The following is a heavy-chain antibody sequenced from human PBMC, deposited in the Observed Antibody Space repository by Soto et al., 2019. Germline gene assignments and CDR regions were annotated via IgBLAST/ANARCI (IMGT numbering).Heavy chain of an antibody. CDR1: GGSISSSIYY. V-gene: IGHV4-39*01. CDR3: ARSVPAAPTFQH. D-gene: IGHD2-2*01. CDR2: IYYSGST. J-gene: IGHJ1*01. Sequence: PSETLSLTCTVSGGSISSSIYYWGWIRQPPGKGLEWIGSIYYSGSTYYNPSLKSRVTISVDTSKNQFSLKLSSVTAADTAVYYCARSVPAAPTFQHWGQGTLVTVSS.